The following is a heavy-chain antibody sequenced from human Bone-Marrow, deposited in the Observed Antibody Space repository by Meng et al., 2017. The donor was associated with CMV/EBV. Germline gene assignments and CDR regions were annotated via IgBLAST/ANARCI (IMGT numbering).Heavy chain of an antibody. CDR1: GFTFSSYA. CDR3: ARENKWELLPLDY. J-gene: IGHJ4*02. CDR2: ISYDGSNK. V-gene: IGHV3-30*04. D-gene: IGHD1-26*01. Sequence: GESLKISCAASGFTFSSYAMNWVRQAPGKGLEWVAVISYDGSNKYYADSVKGRFTISRDNSKNTLYLQMNSLRAEDTAVYYCARENKWELLPLDYWGQGTLVTVSS.